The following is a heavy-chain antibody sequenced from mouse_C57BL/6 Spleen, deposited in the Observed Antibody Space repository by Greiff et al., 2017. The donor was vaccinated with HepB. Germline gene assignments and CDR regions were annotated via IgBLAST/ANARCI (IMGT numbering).Heavy chain of an antibody. CDR1: GYSITSGYY. Sequence: EVKLLESGPGLVKPSQSLSLTCSVTGYSITSGYYWNWIRQFPGNKLEWMGYISYDGSNNYNPSLKNRISITRDTSKNQFFLKLNSVTTEDTATDYCAREEDYGSEDYWGQGTTLTVSS. D-gene: IGHD1-1*01. V-gene: IGHV3-6*01. CDR3: AREEDYGSEDY. J-gene: IGHJ2*01. CDR2: ISYDGSN.